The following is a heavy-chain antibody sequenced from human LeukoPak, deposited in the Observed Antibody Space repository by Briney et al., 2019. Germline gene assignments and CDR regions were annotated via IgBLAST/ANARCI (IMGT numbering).Heavy chain of an antibody. Sequence: PGGSLRLSCAASGFTFSSYSMNWVRQAPGKGLEWVSSISSSSSYIYYADSVKGRFTISRDNAKNSLYQQMNSLRAEDTAVYYCARAVNYYDSSGYQYWGQGTLVTVSS. D-gene: IGHD3-22*01. J-gene: IGHJ4*02. CDR2: ISSSSSYI. CDR3: ARAVNYYDSSGYQY. CDR1: GFTFSSYS. V-gene: IGHV3-21*01.